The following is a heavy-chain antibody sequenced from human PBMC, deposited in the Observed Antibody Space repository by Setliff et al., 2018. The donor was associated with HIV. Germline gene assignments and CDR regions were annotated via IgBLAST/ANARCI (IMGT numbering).Heavy chain of an antibody. CDR1: GVTFNTYA. D-gene: IGHD2-21*02. Sequence: ASVKVSCKTSGVTFNTYAFSWVRQAPGQGLEWMAMIDTTGSTFYAQTFQGRIAMTRDTSTSAIYMELNGLTSEDTAVYYCARELPGVCYFDDWGQGTLVTVSS. CDR3: ARELPGVCYFDD. J-gene: IGHJ4*02. V-gene: IGHV1-46*02. CDR2: IDTTGST.